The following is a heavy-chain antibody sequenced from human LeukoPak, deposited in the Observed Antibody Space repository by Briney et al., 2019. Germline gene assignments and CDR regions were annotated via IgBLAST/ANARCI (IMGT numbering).Heavy chain of an antibody. CDR1: GDSISSSNYY. J-gene: IGHJ4*02. CDR2: IYYSGST. CDR3: ARQAGYSYGRIDD. V-gene: IGHV4-39*01. Sequence: SETLSLTCTVSGDSISSSNYYWGWILQPPGKGLEWIGSIYYSGSTYYNPSLKSRVTISVDTSKNQFSLKLPSVTAADTALYYCARQAGYSYGRIDDWGQGTLVTVSS. D-gene: IGHD5-18*01.